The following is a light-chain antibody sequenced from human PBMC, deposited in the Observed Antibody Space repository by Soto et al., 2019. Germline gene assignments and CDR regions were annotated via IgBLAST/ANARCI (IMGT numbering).Light chain of an antibody. CDR3: QQRSNWPPVIT. V-gene: IGKV3-11*01. Sequence: EIVLTQSRATLSLSPGERATLSCRASQSFSSYLAWYQQKPGQAPRLLIYDASKRATGIPARFSGRGSGTDFTLTISCLEPEDFAVYYCQQRSNWPPVITFGQGTRLEIK. CDR1: QSFSSY. J-gene: IGKJ5*01. CDR2: DAS.